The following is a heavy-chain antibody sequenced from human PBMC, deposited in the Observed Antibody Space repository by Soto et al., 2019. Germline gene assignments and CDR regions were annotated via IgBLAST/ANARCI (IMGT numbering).Heavy chain of an antibody. Sequence: QVQLVESGGGVVQPGRSLRLSCAASGFTFSTYGMHWVRQAPGKGLEWVSTISFDGNQKYDAQSVRGRFTISRDNSKNTLLLRMSRLRTDDAAVDYCTRGGVTTVLGAPFDVWGKGTMVTVFS. CDR1: GFTFSTYG. V-gene: IGHV3-30*03. CDR3: TRGGVTTVLGAPFDV. D-gene: IGHD4-17*01. J-gene: IGHJ3*01. CDR2: ISFDGNQK.